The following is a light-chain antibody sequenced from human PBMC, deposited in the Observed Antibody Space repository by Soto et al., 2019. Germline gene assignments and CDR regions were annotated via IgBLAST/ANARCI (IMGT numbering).Light chain of an antibody. J-gene: IGLJ7*01. V-gene: IGLV8-61*01. CDR3: ALYMGSGIYV. CDR2: STN. CDR1: SGSVSTSYY. Sequence: QTVVTQEPSFSVSPGGTVTLTCGLSSGSVSTSYYPSWYQQTPGQAPRTLIYSTNTRSSGVPDRFSGSILGNKAALTITGAQADDESDYYCALYMGSGIYVFGGGTQLTVL.